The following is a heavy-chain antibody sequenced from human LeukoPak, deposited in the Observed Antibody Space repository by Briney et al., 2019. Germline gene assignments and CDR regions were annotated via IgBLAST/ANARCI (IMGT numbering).Heavy chain of an antibody. J-gene: IGHJ4*02. Sequence: GGSLRLSCAASGFTFSSYGMHWVRQAPGKGLEWVAVISYDGSNEYYADSVKGRFTISRDNAKNSLYLQMNSLRAEDTAVYYCARDMDIVVVPAAQSFDYWGQGTLVTVSS. CDR1: GFTFSSYG. D-gene: IGHD2-2*03. CDR2: ISYDGSNE. V-gene: IGHV3-30*03. CDR3: ARDMDIVVVPAAQSFDY.